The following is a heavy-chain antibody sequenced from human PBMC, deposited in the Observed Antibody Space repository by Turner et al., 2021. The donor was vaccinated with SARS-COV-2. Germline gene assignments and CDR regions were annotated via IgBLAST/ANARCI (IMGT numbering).Heavy chain of an antibody. V-gene: IGHV1-2*02. CDR3: AVLEMATITDAFDI. J-gene: IGHJ3*02. CDR1: GYTFTGYY. D-gene: IGHD5-12*01. Sequence: VQLVQSGAEVKKPGASVKVSCKASGYTFTGYYMHWVRQAPGQGLEWMGWINPNRGGTNDAQKFQGRVNMTRDTSISTAYMELSRLRSDDTAVYYCAVLEMATITDAFDIWGQGTMVTVSS. CDR2: INPNRGGT.